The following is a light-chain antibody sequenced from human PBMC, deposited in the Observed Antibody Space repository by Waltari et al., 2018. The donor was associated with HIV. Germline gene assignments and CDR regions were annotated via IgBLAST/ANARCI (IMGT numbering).Light chain of an antibody. V-gene: IGLV2-11*01. Sequence: QSALTQPRSVSGSPGQSVTISCTGTSRDVGSYNYVSWYQPHPGKAPKLMIYDVTKRPSGVPGRFSGSKSGNTASLTISGLQAEDEADYYCCSYAGIYTLVFGGGTKLTVL. J-gene: IGLJ2*01. CDR3: CSYAGIYTLV. CDR2: DVT. CDR1: SRDVGSYNY.